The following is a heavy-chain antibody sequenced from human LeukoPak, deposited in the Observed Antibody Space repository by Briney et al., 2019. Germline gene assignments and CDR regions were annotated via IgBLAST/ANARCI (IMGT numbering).Heavy chain of an antibody. CDR1: GGSFSGYY. J-gene: IGHJ4*02. V-gene: IGHV4-34*01. D-gene: IGHD3-10*01. Sequence: SETLSLTCAVYGGSFSGYYWSWIRQPPGKGLEWIGEINHSGSTNYNPSLKSRVTISVDTSKNQFSLKLSSVTAADTAVYYCAATGYGSGNSMRVFDYWGQGNLVTVSS. CDR3: AATGYGSGNSMRVFDY. CDR2: INHSGST.